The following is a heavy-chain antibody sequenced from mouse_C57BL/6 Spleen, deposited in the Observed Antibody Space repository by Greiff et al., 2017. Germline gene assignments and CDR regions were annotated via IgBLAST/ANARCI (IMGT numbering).Heavy chain of an antibody. J-gene: IGHJ4*01. Sequence: EVQVVESGGGLVKPGGSLKLSCAASGFTFSSYAMSWVRQTPEKRLEWVATISDGGSYTYYPDNVKGRFTISRDNAKNNLYLQMGHLKSEDTAMYYCARAGMDYWGHGTSVTVSS. CDR1: GFTFSSYA. V-gene: IGHV5-4*01. CDR2: ISDGGSYT. CDR3: ARAGMDY.